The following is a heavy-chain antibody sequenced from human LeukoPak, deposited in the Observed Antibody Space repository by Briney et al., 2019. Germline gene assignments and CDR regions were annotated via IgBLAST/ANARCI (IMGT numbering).Heavy chain of an antibody. Sequence: SETLSLTCTVSGGSISSYYWSWIRQPPGKGLEWIGYIYYSGSTNYNPSLKSRVTISVDTSKNQFSLKLSSVTAADTAVYYWARTSKKYYYDSSGYYFDYWGQGTLVTVSS. D-gene: IGHD3-22*01. J-gene: IGHJ4*02. V-gene: IGHV4-59*01. CDR2: IYYSGST. CDR1: GGSISSYY. CDR3: ARTSKKYYYDSSGYYFDY.